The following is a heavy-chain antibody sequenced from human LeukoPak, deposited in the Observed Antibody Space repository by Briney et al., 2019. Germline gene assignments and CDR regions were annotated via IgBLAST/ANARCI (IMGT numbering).Heavy chain of an antibody. V-gene: IGHV3-23*01. Sequence: GGSLRLSCAASGLSFSFYAMSWVRQAPGKGLEWVSSISGGGAGTYYADSVRGRFTISRDNSKNTLYLQMNSLRAEDTALYYCAKSPQGVTAIHQFDYWGQGTLVTVSS. CDR3: AKSPQGVTAIHQFDY. CDR1: GLSFSFYA. J-gene: IGHJ4*02. CDR2: ISGGGAGT. D-gene: IGHD2-21*02.